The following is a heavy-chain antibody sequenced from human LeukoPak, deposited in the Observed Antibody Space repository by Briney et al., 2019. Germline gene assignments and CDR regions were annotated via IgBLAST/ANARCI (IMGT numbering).Heavy chain of an antibody. CDR1: GFTFSSYA. J-gene: IGHJ6*02. Sequence: GGSLRLSCAASGFTFSSYAMHWVRQAPGKGLEYVSAISSNGGSTYYANSVKGRFTISRDNSKNTLYLQMNSLRAEDTAVYYCARDQLYGGNSGYYYYYGMDVWGQGTTVTVSS. CDR2: ISSNGGST. D-gene: IGHD4-23*01. CDR3: ARDQLYGGNSGYYYYYGMDV. V-gene: IGHV3-64*01.